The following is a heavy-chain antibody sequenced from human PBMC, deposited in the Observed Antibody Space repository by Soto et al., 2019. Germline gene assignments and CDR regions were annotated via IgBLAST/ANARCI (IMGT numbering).Heavy chain of an antibody. V-gene: IGHV1-18*01. CDR3: ARTWNDPYDYYYMDA. CDR1: GYTFTSYG. J-gene: IGHJ6*03. Sequence: QVQLVQSGAEVEKPGASVKVSCKASGYTFTSYGISWVRQAPGQGLEWMGWISAYNGNTNYAQKLQGRVTMTTDTSTSTAYIELRSLRSDDTAVYYCARTWNDPYDYYYMDAGAKGPRSPSP. CDR2: ISAYNGNT. D-gene: IGHD1-1*01.